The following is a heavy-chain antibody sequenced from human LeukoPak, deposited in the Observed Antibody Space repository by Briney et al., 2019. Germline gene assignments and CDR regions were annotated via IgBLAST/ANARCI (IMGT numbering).Heavy chain of an antibody. CDR1: GGSISSGDYY. CDR2: IYYSGST. V-gene: IGHV4-30-4*01. CDR3: ATGGGYSGYVV. D-gene: IGHD5-12*01. Sequence: SQTLSLTCTVSGGSISSGDYYWSWSRQPPGKGLEWIGYIYYSGSTYYNPSLKSRVTISVDTSKNQFSLKLSSVTAADTAVYYCATGGGYSGYVVWGKGTTVTVSS. J-gene: IGHJ6*04.